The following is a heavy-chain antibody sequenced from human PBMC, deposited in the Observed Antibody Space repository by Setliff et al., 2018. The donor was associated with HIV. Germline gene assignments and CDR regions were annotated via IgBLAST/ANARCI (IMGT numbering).Heavy chain of an antibody. Sequence: RASVKVSCKVSGYTLTELSMHWVRQAPGKGLEWMGRFDPEDGDTIYAQKFQGRVTMTEDASTDTAYMELSSLTSDDTAVYYCATAKEHWLSEGGFDYWGQGTLVTVSS. V-gene: IGHV1-24*01. CDR3: ATAKEHWLSEGGFDY. J-gene: IGHJ4*02. CDR2: FDPEDGDT. D-gene: IGHD6-19*01. CDR1: GYTLTELS.